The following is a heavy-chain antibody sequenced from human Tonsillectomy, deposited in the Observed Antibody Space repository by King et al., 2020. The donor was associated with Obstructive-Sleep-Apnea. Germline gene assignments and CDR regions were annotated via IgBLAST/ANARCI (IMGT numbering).Heavy chain of an antibody. CDR3: ARDSDGCSGGSCPSYLGMDV. CDR2: SNPNSGGT. CDR1: GYTFTGYY. Sequence: QLVQSGAEVKKPGASVKVSCKASGYTFTGYYMHWVRQAPGQGLEWRGWSNPNSGGTNYAQKFQGWVTMTRDTSISTAYMGLSRLRSDDTAVYYCARDSDGCSGGSCPSYLGMDVWGQGTTVTVSS. V-gene: IGHV1-2*04. J-gene: IGHJ6*02. D-gene: IGHD2-15*01.